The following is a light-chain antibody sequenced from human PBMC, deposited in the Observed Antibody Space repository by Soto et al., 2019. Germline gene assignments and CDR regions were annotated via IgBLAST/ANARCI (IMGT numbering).Light chain of an antibody. Sequence: IVMTQSAATVSVSPGERATLSCRDSQSVSRKLAWYQQKPGQAPRLXIYGASIRANGIPARFSGSGSGTEFTLTISSLQSEDFSVYYCQHYNNWRKITFGQGTRLEIK. CDR3: QHYNNWRKIT. CDR2: GAS. CDR1: QSVSRK. J-gene: IGKJ5*01. V-gene: IGKV3-15*01.